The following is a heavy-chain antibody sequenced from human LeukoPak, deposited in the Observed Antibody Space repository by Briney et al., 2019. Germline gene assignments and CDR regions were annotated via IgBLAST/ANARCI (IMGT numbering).Heavy chain of an antibody. D-gene: IGHD3-10*01. CDR2: ISSSGSTI. CDR3: ARTDRGSGSYFDY. CDR1: GFTFSSYE. Sequence: GGSLRLSCAASGFTFSSYEMNWVRQAPGKGLEWVSYISSSGSTIYYADSVKGRFTISRDNSKNTLYLQMNSLRAEDTAVYYCARTDRGSGSYFDYWGQGTLVTVSS. J-gene: IGHJ4*02. V-gene: IGHV3-48*03.